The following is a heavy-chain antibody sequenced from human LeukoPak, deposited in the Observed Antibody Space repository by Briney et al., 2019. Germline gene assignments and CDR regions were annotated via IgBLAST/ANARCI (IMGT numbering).Heavy chain of an antibody. J-gene: IGHJ6*03. CDR3: ARYRVGYEEGQYYMDV. CDR2: IIPIFGTA. V-gene: IGHV1-69*01. CDR1: GGTFSSYA. Sequence: SVKVSCKASGGTFSSYAISWVRQAPGQGLEWMGGIIPIFGTANYAQKFQGRVTITADESTSTAYMELSSLRSEDTAVYYCARYRVGYEEGQYYMDVWGKGTTVTDSS. D-gene: IGHD5-12*01.